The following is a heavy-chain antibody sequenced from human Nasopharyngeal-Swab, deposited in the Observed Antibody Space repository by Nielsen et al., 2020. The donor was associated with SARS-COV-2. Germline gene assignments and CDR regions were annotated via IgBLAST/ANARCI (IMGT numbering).Heavy chain of an antibody. CDR1: GYTFTSYG. D-gene: IGHD5-12*01. CDR3: ARDRGIVATIEEFDY. J-gene: IGHJ4*02. V-gene: IGHV1-18*01. CDR2: ISAYNGNT. Sequence: ASVKVSCKASGYTFTSYGISWVRQAPGQGLEWMGWISAYNGNTNYAQRLQGRVTMTTDTSTSTAYMELRSLRSDDTAVYYCARDRGIVATIEEFDYWGQGTLVTVSS.